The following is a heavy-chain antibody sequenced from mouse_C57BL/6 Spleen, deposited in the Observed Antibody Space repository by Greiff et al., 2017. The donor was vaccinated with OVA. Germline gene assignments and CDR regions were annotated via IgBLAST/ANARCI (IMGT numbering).Heavy chain of an antibody. Sequence: EVKLQESVAELVRPGASVKLSCTASGFNIKNTYMHWVKQRPEQGLEWIGRIDPANGNTKYAPKFQGKATITADTSSNTAYLQLSSLTSEDTAIYYCARPIIYYGSSYAMDYWGQGTSVTVSS. V-gene: IGHV14-3*01. D-gene: IGHD1-1*01. CDR1: GFNIKNTY. CDR3: ARPIIYYGSSYAMDY. CDR2: IDPANGNT. J-gene: IGHJ4*01.